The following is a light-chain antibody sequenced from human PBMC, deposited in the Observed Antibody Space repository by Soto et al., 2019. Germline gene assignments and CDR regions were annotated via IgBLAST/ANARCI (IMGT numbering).Light chain of an antibody. Sequence: ETVITHSPAALSVSPGERATLSCRASQNVYNNLAWYQQKPGQAPRLLIYHASSRATGIPARFSGSGSGTEFTLTISSLQSEDFAVYYCQQYNEWPLTFGGGTKVEIK. J-gene: IGKJ4*01. V-gene: IGKV3-15*01. CDR2: HAS. CDR1: QNVYNN. CDR3: QQYNEWPLT.